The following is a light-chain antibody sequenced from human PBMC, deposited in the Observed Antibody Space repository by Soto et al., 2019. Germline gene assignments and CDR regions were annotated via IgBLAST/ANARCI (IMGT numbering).Light chain of an antibody. V-gene: IGLV2-8*01. J-gene: IGLJ2*01. CDR2: EVS. CDR1: SSDVGGYNY. Sequence: QSALTQPPSASGSPGQSVTISCTGTSSDVGGYNYVSWYQQHPGKAPKLIIYEVSKRPSGVPDRFSGSKSGNTASLTVSGLQAEDEADYYCCSYEYTAGTNNWPFGGGTKPTVL. CDR3: CSYEYTAGTNNWP.